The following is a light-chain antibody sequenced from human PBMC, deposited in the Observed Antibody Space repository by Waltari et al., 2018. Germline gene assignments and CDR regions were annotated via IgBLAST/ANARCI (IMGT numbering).Light chain of an antibody. J-gene: IGLJ2*01. Sequence: QSALTQPPSASGSPGQSVTLSCTGTTNDIGSYDYVSWYQHHPGKAPNLIIYEVSNRPSVVSKRFSGSKSGSTASLTVSALQVEDEAIYYCSSYVASRIVFGGGTRLTVL. V-gene: IGLV2-8*01. CDR3: SSYVASRIV. CDR1: TNDIGSYDY. CDR2: EVS.